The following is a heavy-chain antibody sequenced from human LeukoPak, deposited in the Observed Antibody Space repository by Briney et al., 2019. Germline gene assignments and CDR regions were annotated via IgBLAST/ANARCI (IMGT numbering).Heavy chain of an antibody. J-gene: IGHJ4*02. CDR1: GFIFSNNA. V-gene: IGHV3-53*01. CDR2: IYSGGYT. Sequence: GGSLRLSCAAAGFIFSNNAMTWVRQAPGKGLDWVSVIYSGGYTYYADSVRGRFTISRDTSKNTLYLQMNSLRAEDTAVYYCARARDGYNSGFDYWGQGTLVTVSS. CDR3: ARARDGYNSGFDY. D-gene: IGHD5-24*01.